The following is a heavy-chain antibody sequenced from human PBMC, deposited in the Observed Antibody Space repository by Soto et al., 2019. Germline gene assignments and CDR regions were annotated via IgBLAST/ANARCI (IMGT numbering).Heavy chain of an antibody. D-gene: IGHD1-26*01. CDR1: GGSISSYY. J-gene: IGHJ4*02. Sequence: SETLSLTCTVSGGSISSYYWSWIRQPPGKGLEWIGYIYYLGRTNYNPSLKSRITMSIDTSKNQFSLKLSFVTAADTAIYYCARDPVGVTHFDYWGQGAPVTV. CDR3: ARDPVGVTHFDY. V-gene: IGHV4-59*01. CDR2: IYYLGRT.